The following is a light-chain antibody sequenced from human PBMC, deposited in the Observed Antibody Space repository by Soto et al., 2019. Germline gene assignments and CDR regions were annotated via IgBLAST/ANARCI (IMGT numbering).Light chain of an antibody. CDR2: DTS. CDR3: QQRHMWPIT. CDR1: QPVNSY. Sequence: VLTQSPGTLSLSPGERATLSCRASQPVNSYLNWYQQQPGQSPRLLMSDTSHRATGIPARFSGSGSGTDFTLTISSLEPEDSAVYYCQQRHMWPITFGQGTRLEIK. J-gene: IGKJ5*01. V-gene: IGKV3-11*01.